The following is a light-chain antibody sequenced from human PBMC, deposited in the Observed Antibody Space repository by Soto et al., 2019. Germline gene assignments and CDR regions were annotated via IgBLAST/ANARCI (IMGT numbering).Light chain of an antibody. J-gene: IGKJ1*01. V-gene: IGKV4-1*01. CDR3: QQYYSAPWT. CDR1: QTVLYSSNNKNF. Sequence: DIVMTQSPASLTVSLGERATINCKSSQTVLYSSNNKNFLAWYQQKPGQPPKLLIYWASTRESGVPDRFSGSGSGTHFTLTISSLLAEDVAVYYCQQYYSAPWTFGQGTKVEIK. CDR2: WAS.